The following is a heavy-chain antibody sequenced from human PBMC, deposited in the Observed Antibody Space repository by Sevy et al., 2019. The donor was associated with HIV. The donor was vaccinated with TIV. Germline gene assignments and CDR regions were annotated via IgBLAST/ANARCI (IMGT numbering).Heavy chain of an antibody. J-gene: IGHJ6*03. D-gene: IGHD6-19*01. CDR3: ARETKAVAFSWYYYYMDV. Sequence: GGSLRLSCAASGFTVNTNYMTWVRQSPGKGLEWVSLTFIAGRTYYADSVKGRFTISSDNSRNTVYLQMNSLRLEDTGVYYCARETKAVAFSWYYYYMDVWGKRTTVTGSS. CDR1: GFTVNTNY. CDR2: TFIAGRT. V-gene: IGHV3-66*02.